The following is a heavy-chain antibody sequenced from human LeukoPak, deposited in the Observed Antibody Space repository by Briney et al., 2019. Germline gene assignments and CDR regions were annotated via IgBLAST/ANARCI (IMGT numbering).Heavy chain of an antibody. J-gene: IGHJ4*02. V-gene: IGHV3-7*03. CDR2: IRPDGGEK. D-gene: IGHD5-18*01. Sequence: GRSLRLSCAASGFTFSSYGMHWVRQAPGKGLEWVANIRPDGGEKYYVDSVKGRFTISRDNAKNSVVLQMNSLRAEDTAVYYCARGGYTNGYAYWGQGTLVTVSS. CDR3: ARGGYTNGYAY. CDR1: GFTFSSYG.